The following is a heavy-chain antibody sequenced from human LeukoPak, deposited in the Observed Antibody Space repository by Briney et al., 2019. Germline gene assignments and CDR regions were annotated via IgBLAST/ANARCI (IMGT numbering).Heavy chain of an antibody. J-gene: IGHJ4*02. Sequence: PGGSLRLSCAASGFTFSSYGMHWVRQAPGKGLEWVAFIRYGSNKYYADSVKGRFTISRDNSKNTLYLQMNSLRAGDTAVYYCAKDLRLYCGGDCYPGYWGQGTLVTVSS. CDR3: AKDLRLYCGGDCYPGY. CDR1: GFTFSSYG. CDR2: IRYGSNK. D-gene: IGHD2-21*01. V-gene: IGHV3-30*02.